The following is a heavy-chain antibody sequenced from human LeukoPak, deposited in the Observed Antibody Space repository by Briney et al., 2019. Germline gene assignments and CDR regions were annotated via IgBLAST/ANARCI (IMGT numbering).Heavy chain of an antibody. CDR2: ISSSNSYI. V-gene: IGHV3-21*06. CDR1: GFTFSSYN. J-gene: IGHJ4*02. CDR3: ARTIMIRGGNDY. D-gene: IGHD3-10*01. Sequence: GGSLILSCAASGFTFSSYNMHWVRQPPGKGLEWVSSISSSNSYIYYADSMKGRFTISRDNSKSTLYLQMNSLRAEDTAVYYCARTIMIRGGNDYWGQGTLVTVSS.